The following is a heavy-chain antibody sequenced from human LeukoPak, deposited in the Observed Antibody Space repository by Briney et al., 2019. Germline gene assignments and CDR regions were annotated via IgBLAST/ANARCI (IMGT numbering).Heavy chain of an antibody. CDR3: ARTCHGSDSYYDR. Sequence: PSETLSLTCTVSGGSISSGDYYWGWIRQLPGKGLEWIGYIYYSGRTYYNPSLKSRLTISVDTSKNQFSLNLNSVTAADTAVYYCARTCHGSDSYYDRWGQGTLVTVSS. CDR1: GGSISSGDYY. D-gene: IGHD3-10*01. J-gene: IGHJ4*02. CDR2: IYYSGRT. V-gene: IGHV4-31*03.